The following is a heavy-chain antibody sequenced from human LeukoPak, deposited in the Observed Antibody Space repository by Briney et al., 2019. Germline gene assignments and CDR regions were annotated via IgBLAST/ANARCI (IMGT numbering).Heavy chain of an antibody. CDR3: ARSVVTLYWYFDL. J-gene: IGHJ2*01. CDR2: IYYSGST. Sequence: SETLSLTCTVSGGSTSGYYYNWIRQPPGKGLEWIGYIYYSGSTNYNPSLKSRVTISLDTSKNQFSLKLSSVTTADTAVYYCARSVVTLYWYFDLWGRGTLVTVSS. D-gene: IGHD4-23*01. V-gene: IGHV4-59*01. CDR1: GGSTSGYY.